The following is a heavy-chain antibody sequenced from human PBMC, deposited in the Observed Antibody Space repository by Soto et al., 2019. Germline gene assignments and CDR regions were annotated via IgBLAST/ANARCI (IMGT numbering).Heavy chain of an antibody. V-gene: IGHV2-5*02. CDR2: IYWDEDK. Sequence: QITLKESGPTLVKPTQTLTLTCTFSGFSLSTSGVGVGWIRQPPGKALGGLALIYWDEDKRYSPSLKSRLTITKDTSKNQVVLTMTNMDPVDTATYYCAHSPSSRTYGPNWFDPWGQGTLVTVSS. CDR3: AHSPSSRTYGPNWFDP. J-gene: IGHJ5*02. CDR1: GFSLSTSGVG. D-gene: IGHD4-17*01.